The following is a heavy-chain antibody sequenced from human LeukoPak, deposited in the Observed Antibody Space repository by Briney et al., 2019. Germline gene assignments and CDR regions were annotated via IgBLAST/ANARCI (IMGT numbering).Heavy chain of an antibody. CDR3: ARAPGEGSGYYIEFGWFDP. CDR1: GYSFTSYW. D-gene: IGHD3-3*01. J-gene: IGHJ5*02. Sequence: GESLKISCKGSGYSFTSYWIGWVRQMPGKGLEWMGIIYPGDSDTRYSPSFQGQVTISADKSISTAYLQWSSLKASDTAMYYCARAPGEGSGYYIEFGWFDPWGQGTLVTVSS. V-gene: IGHV5-51*01. CDR2: IYPGDSDT.